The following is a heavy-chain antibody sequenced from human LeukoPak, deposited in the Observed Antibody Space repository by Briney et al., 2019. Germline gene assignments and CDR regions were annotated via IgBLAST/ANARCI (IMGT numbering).Heavy chain of an antibody. CDR3: ARDRDCSGGSCYIKFDP. J-gene: IGHJ5*02. CDR2: IWYDGSNK. D-gene: IGHD2-15*01. V-gene: IGHV3-33*01. CDR1: GFTFSSYG. Sequence: GRSLRLSCAASGFTFSSYGMHWVRQAPGKGLEWVAVIWYDGSNKYHADSVKGRFTISRDNSKNTLYLQMNSLRAEDTAVYYCARDRDCSGGSCYIKFDPWGQGTLVTVSS.